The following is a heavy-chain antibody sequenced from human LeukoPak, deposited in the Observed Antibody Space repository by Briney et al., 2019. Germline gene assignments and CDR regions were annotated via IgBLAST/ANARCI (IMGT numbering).Heavy chain of an antibody. CDR3: AKDGYSYGYGYFDY. Sequence: PGGSLRLSCAASGFTFSSYGMSWVRQAPGKGLEWVSAISGSGGSTYYADSVRGRFTIPRDNSKNTLYLQMNSLRAEDTAVYYCAKDGYSYGYGYFDYWGQGTLVTVSS. V-gene: IGHV3-23*01. D-gene: IGHD5-18*01. CDR1: GFTFSSYG. J-gene: IGHJ4*02. CDR2: ISGSGGST.